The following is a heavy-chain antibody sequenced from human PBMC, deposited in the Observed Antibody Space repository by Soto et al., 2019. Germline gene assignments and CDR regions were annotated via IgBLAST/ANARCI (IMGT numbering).Heavy chain of an antibody. Sequence: AASVKVSCKASGYTFTSYGISWVRQAPGQGLEWMGWISAYNGNTNYAQKLQGRVTMTTDTSTSTAYMELRSLRSDDTAVYYCAREKRGSSSSMNDYWGQGTLVTVSS. V-gene: IGHV1-18*04. J-gene: IGHJ4*02. CDR3: AREKRGSSSSMNDY. CDR2: ISAYNGNT. D-gene: IGHD6-6*01. CDR1: GYTFTSYG.